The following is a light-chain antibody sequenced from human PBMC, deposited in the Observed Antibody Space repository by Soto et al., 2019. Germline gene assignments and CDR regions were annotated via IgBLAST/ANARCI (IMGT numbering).Light chain of an antibody. CDR1: QTVSSNY. J-gene: IGKJ1*01. CDR3: QQFAASPRT. V-gene: IGKV3-20*01. CDR2: GAS. Sequence: EIILTQSPDTLSLSPGERATLSCRASQTVSSNYLAWCQQRPGQAPRLLIYGASTRAAGIPDRFSDSGSGTDFTLTISRLEPEDFAVYYCQQFAASPRTFGQGTKVDIK.